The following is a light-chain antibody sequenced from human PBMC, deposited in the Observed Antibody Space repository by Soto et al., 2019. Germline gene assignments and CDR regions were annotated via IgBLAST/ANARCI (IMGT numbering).Light chain of an antibody. CDR2: SNN. J-gene: IGLJ1*01. Sequence: QSVLTQPPSASGTPGQRVTISCSGSSSNIGSNSVYWYQQLPGTAPKLLIYSNNQWPSGVPDRFSGSKSGTSASLAISGLRSEDEADYYCAVWDDSLSGYVLGTGTKATVL. CDR3: AVWDDSLSGYV. V-gene: IGLV1-47*02. CDR1: SSNIGSNS.